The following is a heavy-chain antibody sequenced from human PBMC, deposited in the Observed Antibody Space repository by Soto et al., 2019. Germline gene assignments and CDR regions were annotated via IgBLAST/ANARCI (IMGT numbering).Heavy chain of an antibody. V-gene: IGHV3-9*01. J-gene: IGHJ4*02. D-gene: IGHD6-13*01. CDR3: AKAHHSSTWYGIDY. Sequence: GGSLRLSCAASGFTFDDYAMHWVRQAPGKGLEWVSGISWNSGTIGYADSVKGRFTISRDNAKNSLYLQMNSLRAEDTALYYCAKAHHSSTWYGIDYWGQGTLVTVSS. CDR1: GFTFDDYA. CDR2: ISWNSGTI.